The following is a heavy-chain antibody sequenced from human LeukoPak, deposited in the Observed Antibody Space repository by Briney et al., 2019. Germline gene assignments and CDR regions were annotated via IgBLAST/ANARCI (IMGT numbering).Heavy chain of an antibody. CDR1: GFSFSSCA. J-gene: IGHJ4*02. V-gene: IGHV3-23*01. CDR2: ISGSGDST. D-gene: IGHD4-17*01. CDR3: ARVDYGDYGFDY. Sequence: GGSLTLSCAASGFSFSSCAMSWVRQAPGKGLEWVSGISGSGDSTDYADSVKGRFTISRDNSKNTLYLQMNSLRAEDTAVYYCARVDYGDYGFDYWGQGTLVTVSS.